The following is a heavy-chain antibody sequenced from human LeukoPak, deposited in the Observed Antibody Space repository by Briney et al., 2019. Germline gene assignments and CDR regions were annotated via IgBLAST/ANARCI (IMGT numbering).Heavy chain of an antibody. CDR1: GDSINYDY. V-gene: IGHV4-59*08. CDR2: IHYSGAT. D-gene: IGHD2-21*02. J-gene: IGHJ4*02. Sequence: PSETLSLTCTVSGDSINYDYWSWLRQSPGKRLEGIGYIHYSGATNYSPSLNSRVTISVDTSKNQFSLKLSSVTAADTALYYCATLRGASTAVFDSWGQGTLVTVSS. CDR3: ATLRGASTAVFDS.